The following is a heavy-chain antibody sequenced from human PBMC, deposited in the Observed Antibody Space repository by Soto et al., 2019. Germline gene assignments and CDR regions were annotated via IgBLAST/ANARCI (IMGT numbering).Heavy chain of an antibody. CDR2: IYYSGST. Sequence: SETLSLTCTVSGGSISSYNWSWLRQPPGKGLEWIGYIYYSGSTNYNPSLKSRVTISVDTSKSQFSLKLSSVSAADTAIYYCERVQAGTIDYWGQGALVTVSS. D-gene: IGHD1-1*01. V-gene: IGHV4-59*01. J-gene: IGHJ4*02. CDR1: GGSISSYN. CDR3: ERVQAGTIDY.